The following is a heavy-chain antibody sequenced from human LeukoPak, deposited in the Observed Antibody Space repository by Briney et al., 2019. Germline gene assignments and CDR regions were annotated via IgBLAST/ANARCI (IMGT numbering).Heavy chain of an antibody. CDR2: ISGSGGNT. CDR1: GFTFSSYA. D-gene: IGHD3-10*01. V-gene: IGHV3-23*01. J-gene: IGHJ4*02. Sequence: PGGSLRLSCAASGFTFSSYAMSWVRQAPGKGLEWVSAISGSGGNTYYADSVKGRFTISRDNSKNTLYLQMNSLRAEDTAVYYCASRWGYGSGSSFDYWGQGTLVTVSS. CDR3: ASRWGYGSGSSFDY.